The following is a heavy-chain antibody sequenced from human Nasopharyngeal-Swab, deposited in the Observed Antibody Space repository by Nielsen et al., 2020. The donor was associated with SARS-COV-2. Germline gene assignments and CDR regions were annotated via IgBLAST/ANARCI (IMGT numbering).Heavy chain of an antibody. D-gene: IGHD6-19*01. Sequence: GESLKISCAASGFTVSSNYMSWVRQAPGKGLEWVSVIYSGGSTYYADSVKGRFTISRDNSKNTLYLQMNSLRAEDTAVYYCAREEMVGQWLERGYWGQGTLVTASS. CDR1: GFTVSSNY. CDR2: IYSGGST. CDR3: AREEMVGQWLERGY. J-gene: IGHJ4*02. V-gene: IGHV3-66*01.